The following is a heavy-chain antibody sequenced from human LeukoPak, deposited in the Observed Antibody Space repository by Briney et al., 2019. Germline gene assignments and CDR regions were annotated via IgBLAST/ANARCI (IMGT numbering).Heavy chain of an antibody. V-gene: IGHV4-61*02. CDR3: ARDNVDTAMVFDY. J-gene: IGHJ4*02. D-gene: IGHD5-18*01. CDR1: GGSISSGSYY. CDR2: IYTSGST. Sequence: SQTLSLTCTVSGGSISSGSYYWSWIRQPAGTGLEWIGRIYTSGSTNYNPSLKSRVTISVDTSKNQFSLKLSSVTAADTAVYYCARDNVDTAMVFDYWGQGTLVTVSS.